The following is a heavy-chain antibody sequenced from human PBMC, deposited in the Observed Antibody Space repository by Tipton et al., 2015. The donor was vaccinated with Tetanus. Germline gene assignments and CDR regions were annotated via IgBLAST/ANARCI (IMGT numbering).Heavy chain of an antibody. CDR1: DGPVSSGGFY. J-gene: IGHJ3*01. Sequence: LRLSCSVSDGPVSSGGFYWGWVRQVTGKGLEWIGNIYYSGTTYYTPSLRGRVTISLDKSKNEISLRLRSVTAADTALYFCARHMAEHDTRYFDLWGQGTKVTVSS. CDR3: ARHMAEHDTRYFDL. V-gene: IGHV4-31*02. D-gene: IGHD3-16*02. CDR2: IYYSGTT.